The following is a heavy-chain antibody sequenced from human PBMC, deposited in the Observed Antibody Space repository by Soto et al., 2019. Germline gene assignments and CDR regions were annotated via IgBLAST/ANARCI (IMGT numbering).Heavy chain of an antibody. Sequence: GGSLRLSCAASGFTFRNYGMNWVRQAPGKGLEWVSYIGIGSSTTYYADSVKGRFTISRDNAKNSLYLQMNSLRAEDTAVYYCARDQLYYNDISGRPLNVFDVWGKGTMVTVSS. D-gene: IGHD3-22*01. CDR3: ARDQLYYNDISGRPLNVFDV. J-gene: IGHJ3*01. CDR1: GFTFRNYG. V-gene: IGHV3-48*01. CDR2: IGIGSSTT.